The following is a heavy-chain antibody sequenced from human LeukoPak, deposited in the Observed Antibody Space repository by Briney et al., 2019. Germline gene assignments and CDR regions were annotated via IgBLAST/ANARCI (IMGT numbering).Heavy chain of an antibody. CDR1: GFTFSSYG. Sequence: GGSLRLSCAASGFTFSSYGMHWVRQAPGKGLEWVAFIRYDGSNKYYADSVKGRFTISRDNSKNTLYLQMNSLRAEDTAVYYCAKAPGTKGYIMTTVTTDWFDPWGQGTLVTVSS. CDR3: AKAPGTKGYIMTTVTTDWFDP. J-gene: IGHJ5*02. D-gene: IGHD4-17*01. CDR2: IRYDGSNK. V-gene: IGHV3-30*02.